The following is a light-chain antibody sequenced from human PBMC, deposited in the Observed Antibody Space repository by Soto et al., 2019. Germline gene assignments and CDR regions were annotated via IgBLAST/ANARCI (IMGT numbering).Light chain of an antibody. V-gene: IGKV1-39*01. CDR1: ETISTF. Sequence: DIQLTQSPSSLSASVAYRVTMTCRASETISTFLNWYQHKPGKAPKLLISASSRLQSGVPSRFSGSGSGTDFTLTIDSLRPEDFASYYCQQSYSSSPITFGPGTRLEIK. CDR3: QQSYSSSPIT. CDR2: ASS. J-gene: IGKJ5*01.